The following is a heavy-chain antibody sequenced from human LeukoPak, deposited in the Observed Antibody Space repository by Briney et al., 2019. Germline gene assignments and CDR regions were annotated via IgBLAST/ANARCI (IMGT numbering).Heavy chain of an antibody. V-gene: IGHV1-18*01. CDR1: GYTFTSYG. CDR2: ISAYNGNT. J-gene: IGHJ5*02. Sequence: ASVKVSCKASGYTFTSYGISWVRQAPGQGLEWMGWISAYNGNTNYAQKLQGRVTMTTDTSTSTAYMELRSLRSDDTAVYHCARTGAAYSGYDWELDPWGQGTLVTVSS. D-gene: IGHD5-12*01. CDR3: ARTGAAYSGYDWELDP.